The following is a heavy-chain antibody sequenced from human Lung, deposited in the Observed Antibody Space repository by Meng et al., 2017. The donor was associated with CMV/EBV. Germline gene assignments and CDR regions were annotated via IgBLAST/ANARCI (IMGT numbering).Heavy chain of an antibody. J-gene: IGHJ4*02. CDR3: ARDLWPHIVVVTAPSEF. D-gene: IGHD2-21*02. CDR1: GYTFSSDG. Sequence: VQVVQSGAEVKRPGASVKVSCKASGYTFSSDGFTWVRQAPGQGLEWLGWISTYNDNPKYAQKVQGRVTLTADTSTSTASMELRSLTSDDTAVYYCARDLWPHIVVVTAPSEFWGQGTLVTVSS. V-gene: IGHV1-18*01. CDR2: ISTYNDNP.